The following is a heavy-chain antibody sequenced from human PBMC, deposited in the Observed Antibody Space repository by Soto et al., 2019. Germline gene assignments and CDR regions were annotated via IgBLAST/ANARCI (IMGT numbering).Heavy chain of an antibody. J-gene: IGHJ6*02. CDR1: GGSFSSGDYY. V-gene: IGHV4-30-4*01. CDR2: IYYTGST. CDR3: ARIHFGDEPSYYYYYGMDV. D-gene: IGHD4-17*01. Sequence: SETLSLTCTVSGGSFSSGDYYWSWVRQPPGKGLEWIGYIYYTGSTFNNPSLKSRVSISIDTSKTQFSLKLSSVTAADTAVYYCARIHFGDEPSYYYYYGMDVWGQGTTVTVSS.